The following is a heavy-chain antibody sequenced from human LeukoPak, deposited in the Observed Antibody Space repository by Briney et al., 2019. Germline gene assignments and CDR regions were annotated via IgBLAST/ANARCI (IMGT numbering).Heavy chain of an antibody. CDR1: GGSISSSSYY. Sequence: SETLSLTCTVSGGSISSSSYYWGWIRQPPGTGLEWIGSIYYSESTYYNPSLKSRVTISVDTSKNQFSLKLSSVTAADTAVYYCARVIVVVVAATPADAFDIWGQGTMVTVSS. J-gene: IGHJ3*02. CDR3: ARVIVVVVAATPADAFDI. CDR2: IYYSEST. D-gene: IGHD2-15*01. V-gene: IGHV4-39*01.